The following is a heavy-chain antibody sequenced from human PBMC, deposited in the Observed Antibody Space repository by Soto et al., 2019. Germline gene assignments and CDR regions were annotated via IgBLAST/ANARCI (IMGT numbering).Heavy chain of an antibody. Sequence: EVQLLESGGGLVQPGGSLRLSCAASGFTFSSYTMSWVRQGPGKGLEWVSGISSSGGSTVYADSVKGRFTISRDNFKNTLYLQMNSLRAEDTAVYYCAKGWGDYWGQGTPVTVCS. CDR2: ISSSGGST. V-gene: IGHV3-23*01. D-gene: IGHD7-27*01. CDR3: AKGWGDY. CDR1: GFTFSSYT. J-gene: IGHJ4*02.